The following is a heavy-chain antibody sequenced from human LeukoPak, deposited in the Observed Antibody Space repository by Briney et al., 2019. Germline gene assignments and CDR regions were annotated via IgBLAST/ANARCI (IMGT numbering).Heavy chain of an antibody. CDR3: ARDLDWGAFDA. CDR1: GFTVSSNY. D-gene: IGHD3-9*01. J-gene: IGHJ5*02. CDR2: IYSGGST. V-gene: IGHV3-66*01. Sequence: GGSLRLSCAASGFTVSSNYMSWVRQAPGKGLEWVSVIYSGGSTYYADSVKGRFTISRDNSKNTVSLQMNSLRAEDTALYYCARDLDWGAFDAWGQGTLVTVSS.